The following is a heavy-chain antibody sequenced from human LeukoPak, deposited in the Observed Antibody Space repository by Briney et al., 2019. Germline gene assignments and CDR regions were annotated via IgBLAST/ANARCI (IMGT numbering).Heavy chain of an antibody. CDR3: SREDAALSYYFDY. D-gene: IGHD2-15*01. Sequence: PSETLSLTCAVYGGSFSGYYWSWIRQPPGKGLKWMGEINHSGSTDYNPSLKSRVTISVDTSKNQFSLKLSSVTGADRAVYHCSREDAALSYYFDYWRQATHLTVSS. V-gene: IGHV4-34*01. CDR2: INHSGST. CDR1: GGSFSGYY. J-gene: IGHJ4*02.